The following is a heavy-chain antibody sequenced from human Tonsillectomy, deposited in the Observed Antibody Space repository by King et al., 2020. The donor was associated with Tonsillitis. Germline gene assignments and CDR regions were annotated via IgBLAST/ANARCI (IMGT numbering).Heavy chain of an antibody. CDR2: ISTYNGNT. V-gene: IGHV1-18*01. Sequence: QLVQSGAEVKKPGASVKVSCKTSGYTFTSYGIIWVRQAPGQGLEWMGWISTYNGNTNYAQRLQGRGTMTTDTSTSTAYMELRSLRSDDTAVYYCARVGDIVVVPAAINWGQGTLVTVSS. J-gene: IGHJ4*02. CDR1: GYTFTSYG. CDR3: ARVGDIVVVPAAIN. D-gene: IGHD2-2*01.